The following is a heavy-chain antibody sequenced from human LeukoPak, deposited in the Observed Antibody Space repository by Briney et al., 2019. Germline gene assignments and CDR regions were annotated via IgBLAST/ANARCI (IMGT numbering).Heavy chain of an antibody. V-gene: IGHV1-18*01. CDR2: ISAYNGNT. J-gene: IGHJ6*02. D-gene: IGHD1-7*01. CDR3: ARGPNDWNYTLFSGIFYYYYYGMDV. Sequence: GASVKVSCKASGYTFTIYGISWVRQAPGQGLEWMGWISAYNGNTNYAQKLQGRVTITTDTSTSTAYMELRSLRSDDTAVYYCARGPNDWNYTLFSGIFYYYYYGMDVWGQGTTVTVSS. CDR1: GYTFTIYG.